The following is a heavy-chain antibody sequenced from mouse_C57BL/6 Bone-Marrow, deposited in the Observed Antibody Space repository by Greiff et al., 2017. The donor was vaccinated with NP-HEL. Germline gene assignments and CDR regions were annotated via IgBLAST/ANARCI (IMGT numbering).Heavy chain of an antibody. Sequence: EVMLVESGGGLVKPGGSLKLSCAASGFTFSDYGMHWVRQAPEKGLEWVAYISSGSRTIYYADTVKGRFTISRDNAKNTLFLQLTSLRSEDTAMYSCARGPFIPTVVAPFDYWGQGTTLTVSS. CDR2: ISSGSRTI. D-gene: IGHD1-1*01. CDR1: GFTFSDYG. V-gene: IGHV5-17*01. CDR3: ARGPFIPTVVAPFDY. J-gene: IGHJ2*01.